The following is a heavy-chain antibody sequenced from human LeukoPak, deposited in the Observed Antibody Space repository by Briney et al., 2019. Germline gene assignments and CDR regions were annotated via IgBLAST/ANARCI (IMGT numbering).Heavy chain of an antibody. J-gene: IGHJ6*02. CDR1: GYTFTTHG. CDR2: ISGYFGNT. Sequence: GESLKISCKASGYTFTTHGISWVRQAPGQGLEWMGWISGYFGNTNYAQKFQGRVTMTTDTSTSTAYMELGSLTSDDTAVYYCARENLDVWGQGTTVTVSS. V-gene: IGHV1-18*04. CDR3: ARENLDV.